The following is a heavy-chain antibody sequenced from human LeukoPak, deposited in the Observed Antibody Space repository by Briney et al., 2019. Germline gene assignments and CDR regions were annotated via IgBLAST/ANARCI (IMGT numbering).Heavy chain of an antibody. CDR1: GFTFSSYG. Sequence: GGSLRLSCAASGFTFSSYGMHWVRQAPGKGLEWVSAISGSGGSTYYADSVKGRFTISRDNSKNTLYLQMNSLRAEDTAVYYCAKDHVTMIVADQYFQHWGQGTLVTVSS. CDR2: ISGSGGST. V-gene: IGHV3-23*01. D-gene: IGHD3-22*01. J-gene: IGHJ1*01. CDR3: AKDHVTMIVADQYFQH.